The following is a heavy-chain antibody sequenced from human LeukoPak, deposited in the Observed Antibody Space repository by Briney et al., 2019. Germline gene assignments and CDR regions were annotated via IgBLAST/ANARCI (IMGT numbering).Heavy chain of an antibody. Sequence: ASGKLSCSPSGSTFTTSDITCVPQSTGHRLEGRRWMNTNSGNTGYAQKLQGRVTMTRSTSISTAYMELSSLRSEDTAVYYCARGCSCSSTSCYEGYYYYMDVWGKGTTVTVSS. J-gene: IGHJ6*03. CDR2: MNTNSGNT. D-gene: IGHD2-2*01. V-gene: IGHV1-8*01. CDR1: GSTFTTSD. CDR3: ARGCSCSSTSCYEGYYYYMDV.